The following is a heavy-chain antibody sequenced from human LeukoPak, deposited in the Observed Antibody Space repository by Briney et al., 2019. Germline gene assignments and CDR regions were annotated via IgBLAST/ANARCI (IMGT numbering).Heavy chain of an antibody. V-gene: IGHV3-7*01. J-gene: IGHJ1*01. Sequence: GGSLRLSCAASGFTFSRYWMNWVRQAPGKGLEWVANIKQDGSEKYYVDSVKGRFTISRDNAKNSLYLQMNSLRAEDTAVYYCASRGGLQHWGQGTLVTVSS. D-gene: IGHD4-23*01. CDR1: GFTFSRYW. CDR2: IKQDGSEK. CDR3: ASRGGLQH.